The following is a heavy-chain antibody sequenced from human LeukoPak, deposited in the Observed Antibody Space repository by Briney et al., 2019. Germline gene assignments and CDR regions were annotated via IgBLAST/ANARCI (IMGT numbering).Heavy chain of an antibody. Sequence: GGSLRLSCAAPGFTVSSNYMSWVRQAPGKGLEWVSVIYSGGSTYYADSVKGRFTISRDNSKNTLYLQMNSLRAEDTAIYYCARVLLREYFDYWGQGTLVTVSS. D-gene: IGHD2-21*02. CDR1: GFTVSSNY. CDR3: ARVLLREYFDY. J-gene: IGHJ4*02. CDR2: IYSGGST. V-gene: IGHV3-53*01.